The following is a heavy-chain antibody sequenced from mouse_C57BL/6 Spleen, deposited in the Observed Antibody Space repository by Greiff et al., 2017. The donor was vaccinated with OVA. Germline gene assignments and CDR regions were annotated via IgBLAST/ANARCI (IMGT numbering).Heavy chain of an antibody. Sequence: VQLQQSGPELVKPGASVKISCKASGYSFTGYYMNWVKQSPEKSLEWIGVINPSTGGTTYNPKFKAKATLTVDKSSSTASMQLTILTSADSAVYYCARSPPITTVVATDYWGQGTTLTVSS. V-gene: IGHV1-42*01. D-gene: IGHD1-1*01. J-gene: IGHJ2*01. CDR2: INPSTGGT. CDR3: ARSPPITTVVATDY. CDR1: GYSFTGYY.